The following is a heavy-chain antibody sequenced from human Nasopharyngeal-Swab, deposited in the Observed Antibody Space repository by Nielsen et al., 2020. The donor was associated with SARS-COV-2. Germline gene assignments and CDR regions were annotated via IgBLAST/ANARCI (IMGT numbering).Heavy chain of an antibody. D-gene: IGHD2-2*02. CDR3: ARFGGCSSTSCYITFDAFDI. Sequence: GESLKISCAASGFTFSSYNMNWVPQAPGKGLEWVSSISSSSSYIYYADSVKGRFTISRDNAKNSLYLQMNSLRAEDTAVYYCARFGGCSSTSCYITFDAFDIWGQGTMVTVSS. J-gene: IGHJ3*02. CDR1: GFTFSSYN. V-gene: IGHV3-21*01. CDR2: ISSSSSYI.